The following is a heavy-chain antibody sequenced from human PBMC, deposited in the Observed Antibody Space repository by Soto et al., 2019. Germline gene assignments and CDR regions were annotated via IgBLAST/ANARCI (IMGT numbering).Heavy chain of an antibody. V-gene: IGHV1-69*13. Sequence: SVKVSCKASGGTFSSYAISWVRQAPGQGLEWMGGIIPIFGTANYAQKFQGRVTITADESTSTAYMELSSLRSEDTAVYYCASGYLSSGGAFDIWGQGTMVTVSS. D-gene: IGHD3-22*01. CDR1: GGTFSSYA. J-gene: IGHJ3*02. CDR3: ASGYLSSGGAFDI. CDR2: IIPIFGTA.